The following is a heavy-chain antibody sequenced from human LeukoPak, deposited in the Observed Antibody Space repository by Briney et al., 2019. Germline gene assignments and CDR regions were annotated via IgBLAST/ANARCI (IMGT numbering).Heavy chain of an antibody. Sequence: GGSLRLSCAASGFTFSSYGMHWVRQAPGKGLEWVAFIRYDGSNKYYADSVKGRFTISRDSSKNTLYLQMNSLRAEDTAVYYCARAPLYDYVWGSYRYFGHYFDYWGQGTLVTVSS. J-gene: IGHJ4*02. D-gene: IGHD3-16*02. CDR2: IRYDGSNK. CDR3: ARAPLYDYVWGSYRYFGHYFDY. V-gene: IGHV3-30*02. CDR1: GFTFSSYG.